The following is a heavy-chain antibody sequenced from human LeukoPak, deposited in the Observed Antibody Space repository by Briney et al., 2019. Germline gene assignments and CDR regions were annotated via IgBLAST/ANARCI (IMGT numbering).Heavy chain of an antibody. V-gene: IGHV3-23*01. CDR3: AIMHGYYDGSGYWVQ. D-gene: IGHD3-22*01. Sequence: GGSLRLSCAASGFTFGSYGMSWVRQAPGKGLEWVSFISPNADRTSYADSVEGRFTISRDNPRNTLYMQMNSLREEDTALYYCAIMHGYYDGSGYWVQWGQGTLVTVSS. CDR1: GFTFGSYG. CDR2: ISPNADRT. J-gene: IGHJ1*01.